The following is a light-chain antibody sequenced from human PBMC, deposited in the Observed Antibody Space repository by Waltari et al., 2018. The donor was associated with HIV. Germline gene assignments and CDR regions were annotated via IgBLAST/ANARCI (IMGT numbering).Light chain of an antibody. CDR1: SSDVGGYNY. Sequence: QSALPQPASVSGSPGQSITIPCTGTSSDVGGYNYVSWYQQHPGKAPKLMIYEVSNRPSGVSNRFSGSKSGNTASLTISGLQAEDEADYYCSSYTSSSTSHVFGTGTKVTVL. J-gene: IGLJ1*01. CDR2: EVS. CDR3: SSYTSSSTSHV. V-gene: IGLV2-14*01.